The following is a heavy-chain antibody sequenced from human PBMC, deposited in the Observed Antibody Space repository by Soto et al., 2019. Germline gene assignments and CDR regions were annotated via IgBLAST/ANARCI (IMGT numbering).Heavy chain of an antibody. Sequence: SETLSLTCAVYGGSFSGYYWSWIRQPPGKGLEWIGEINHSGSTNYNPSLKSRVTISVDTSKNQFSLKLSSVTAADTAVYYCARGRGYSYGGSFYFAYGGQGTLVTVS. CDR2: INHSGST. CDR3: ARGRGYSYGGSFYFAY. J-gene: IGHJ4*02. CDR1: GGSFSGYY. D-gene: IGHD5-18*01. V-gene: IGHV4-34*01.